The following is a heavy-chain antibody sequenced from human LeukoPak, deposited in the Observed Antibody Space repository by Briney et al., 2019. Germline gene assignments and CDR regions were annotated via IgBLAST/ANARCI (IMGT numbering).Heavy chain of an antibody. Sequence: ASVKVSCKASGYTFTTYGSSWVRQAPGQGLEWMGWISAYNGYTNYAQKLQGRVTMTADTSTSTAYMEVRNLRSDDSAVYYCASAGGLPSSVYRHFDYWGQGTLVTVSS. V-gene: IGHV1-18*04. CDR1: GYTFTTYG. J-gene: IGHJ4*02. CDR2: ISAYNGYT. CDR3: ASAGGLPSSVYRHFDY. D-gene: IGHD3-22*01.